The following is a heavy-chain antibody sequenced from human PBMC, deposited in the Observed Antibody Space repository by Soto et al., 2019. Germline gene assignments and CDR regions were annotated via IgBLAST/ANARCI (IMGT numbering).Heavy chain of an antibody. Sequence: GGSLRLSCAASGFTFSSYGMHWVRQAPGKGLEWVAVISYDGSNKYYADSVKGRFTISRDNSKNTLYLQMNSLRAEDTAVYYWAQGGYYYDSRGYLAVDYLNYAMDVGGQGTPVTVSS. CDR2: ISYDGSNK. CDR1: GFTFSSYG. CDR3: AQGGYYYDSRGYLAVDYLNYAMDV. J-gene: IGHJ6*02. V-gene: IGHV3-30*18. D-gene: IGHD3-22*01.